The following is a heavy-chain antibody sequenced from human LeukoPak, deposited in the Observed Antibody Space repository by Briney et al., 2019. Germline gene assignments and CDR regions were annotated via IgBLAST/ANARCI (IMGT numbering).Heavy chain of an antibody. CDR2: IYYSGST. V-gene: IGHV4-61*08. D-gene: IGHD3-3*01. Sequence: SETLSLTCTVSGGSISSGDYYWSWIRQPPGKGLEWIGYIYYSGSTNYNPSLKSRVTISVDTSKNQFSLKLSSVTAADTAVYYCAREITYYDFWSGYPGWFDPWGQGTLVTVSS. CDR3: AREITYYDFWSGYPGWFDP. CDR1: GGSISSGDYY. J-gene: IGHJ5*02.